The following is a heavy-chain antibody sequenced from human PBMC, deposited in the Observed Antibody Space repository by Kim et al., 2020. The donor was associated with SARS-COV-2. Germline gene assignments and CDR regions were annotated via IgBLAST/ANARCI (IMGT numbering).Heavy chain of an antibody. D-gene: IGHD3-22*01. Sequence: DSVKGRFTISRDNSKNTLYLQMNSLRAEDTAVYYCARDYYDSSGYYAFDIWGQGTMVTVSS. CDR3: ARDYYDSSGYYAFDI. J-gene: IGHJ3*02. V-gene: IGHV3-66*01.